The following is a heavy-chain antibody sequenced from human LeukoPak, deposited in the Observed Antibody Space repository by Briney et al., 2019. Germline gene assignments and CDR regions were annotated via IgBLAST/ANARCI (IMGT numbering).Heavy chain of an antibody. CDR2: IYYSGST. J-gene: IGHJ3*02. V-gene: IGHV4-39*07. Sequence: PSETLSLTCTVSGGSVSSSTNFWGWIRQSPGMGLEWIGNIYYSGSTYYNPSLKSRVTISVDTTKNQFSLKLSSVTAADTAVYYCARGVSGIAVAGGAFDIWGQGTMVTVSS. CDR1: GGSVSSSTNF. D-gene: IGHD6-19*01. CDR3: ARGVSGIAVAGGAFDI.